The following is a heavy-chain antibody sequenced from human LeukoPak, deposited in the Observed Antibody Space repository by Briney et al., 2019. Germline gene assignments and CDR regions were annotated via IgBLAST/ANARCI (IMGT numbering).Heavy chain of an antibody. V-gene: IGHV3-23*01. CDR2: ISHSGIST. J-gene: IGHJ4*02. CDR1: GFTFSDFD. D-gene: IGHD6-19*01. CDR3: AKQVAVAGIDY. Sequence: PGGSLRLPCAASGFTFSDFDMNWVRQAPGKGPEWVSHISHSGISTYYADSVKGRFTVSRDNSKNTLYLQMNSLRAEDTALYYCAKQVAVAGIDYWGQGTLVTVSS.